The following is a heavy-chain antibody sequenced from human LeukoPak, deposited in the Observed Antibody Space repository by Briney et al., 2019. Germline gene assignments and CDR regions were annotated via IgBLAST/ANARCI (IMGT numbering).Heavy chain of an antibody. V-gene: IGHV3-21*01. CDR1: GFTFSSYS. D-gene: IGHD4-17*01. CDR3: ARESYGDYVFDY. Sequence: GGSLRLSCAASGFTFSSYSMNWVRQAPGKGLEWVSSISSSSYISYAESAKGRLAISRDNAKGSVYLQMNSLRVEDTAVYYCARESYGDYVFDYCGQGTLVTVSS. J-gene: IGHJ4*02. CDR2: ISSSSYI.